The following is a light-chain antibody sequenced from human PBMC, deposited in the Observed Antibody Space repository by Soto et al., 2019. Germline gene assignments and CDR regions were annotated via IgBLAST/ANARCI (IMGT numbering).Light chain of an antibody. Sequence: EIVMTQSPATLSVSPGERATLSCRASQSVSSNLAWYQQKPGQAPTLLIYGASARATGIPARFSGGGSGAEYTLTISSLQSEDFAVYYCQQYDKWPRTFGQGTKVDIK. V-gene: IGKV3-15*01. CDR2: GAS. J-gene: IGKJ1*01. CDR1: QSVSSN. CDR3: QQYDKWPRT.